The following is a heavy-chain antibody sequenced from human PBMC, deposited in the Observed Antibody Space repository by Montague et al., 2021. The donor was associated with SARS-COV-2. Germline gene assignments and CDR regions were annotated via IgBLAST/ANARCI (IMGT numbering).Heavy chain of an antibody. V-gene: IGHV3-21*01. Sequence: SLRLSCAASGYTFSSYSMNWVRQAPGKGLEWVSSISSGSSYIYYADSVKGRFTISRDNAKNSLYLQMNSLRAEDTAVYYCARAGDIVVVPAVDWFDPWGQGTLVTVSS. CDR2: ISSGSSYI. D-gene: IGHD2-2*01. J-gene: IGHJ5*02. CDR3: ARAGDIVVVPAVDWFDP. CDR1: GYTFSSYS.